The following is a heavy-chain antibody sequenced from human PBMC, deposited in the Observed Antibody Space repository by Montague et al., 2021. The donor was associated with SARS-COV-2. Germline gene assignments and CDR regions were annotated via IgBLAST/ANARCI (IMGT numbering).Heavy chain of an antibody. CDR3: VRHGYGPVFLNDY. CDR1: GGSINSYCYY. CDR2: VHYSGNI. J-gene: IGHJ4*02. D-gene: IGHD5-18*01. V-gene: IGHV4-39*01. Sequence: SETLSLTCSISGGSINSYCYYWGWIRQPPGQTLDWVGSVHYSGNIYSTPSLRILVSISVDPSKNQFSLNVSSVAAAATALYYCVRHGYGPVFLNDYWGQGTLVTVSS.